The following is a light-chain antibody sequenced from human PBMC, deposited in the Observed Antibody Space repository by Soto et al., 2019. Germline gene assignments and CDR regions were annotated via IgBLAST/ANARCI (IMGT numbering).Light chain of an antibody. CDR1: QSVLYSSNNKNY. J-gene: IGKJ1*01. Sequence: DIVMTQFPDSLAVSLGERATINCKSSQSVLYSSNNKNYLGWYQQERGQPPKLLFYWASTRASGVPDRFSGSGSGTDFTLTISSLQAEDVAIYYCQQYYSTPRTFGQGTQVEIK. V-gene: IGKV4-1*01. CDR2: WAS. CDR3: QQYYSTPRT.